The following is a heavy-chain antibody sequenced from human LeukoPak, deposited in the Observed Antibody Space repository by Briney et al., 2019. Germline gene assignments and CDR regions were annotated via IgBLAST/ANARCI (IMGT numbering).Heavy chain of an antibody. D-gene: IGHD4-23*01. V-gene: IGHV1-2*02. CDR2: INRNSGAT. Sequence: GASVKVSCKASGYTFTGYYIHWVRQAPGQGLEWVGWINRNSGATNYAQKFQGRVTMTRDGSISTAYMQLSSLRSDDTAVYYCAYNQPGGNSLDYWGQGTLVTVSS. CDR3: AYNQPGGNSLDY. J-gene: IGHJ4*02. CDR1: GYTFTGYY.